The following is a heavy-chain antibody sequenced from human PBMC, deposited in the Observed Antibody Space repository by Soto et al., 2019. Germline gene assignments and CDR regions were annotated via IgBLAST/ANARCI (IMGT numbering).Heavy chain of an antibody. CDR3: ARERDSSGYYPPGNWFDP. Sequence: SETLSLTCTVSGGSVSSGDYYWSWIRQPPGKGLEWIGYIYYSGSTYYNPSLKSRVTISVDTSKNQFSLKLSSVTAADTAVYYCARERDSSGYYPPGNWFDPWGQGTLVTV. J-gene: IGHJ5*02. D-gene: IGHD3-22*01. V-gene: IGHV4-30-4*01. CDR2: IYYSGST. CDR1: GGSVSSGDYY.